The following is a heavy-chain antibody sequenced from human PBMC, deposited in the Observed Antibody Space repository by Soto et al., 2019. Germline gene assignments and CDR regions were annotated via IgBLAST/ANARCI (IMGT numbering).Heavy chain of an antibody. CDR2: IIPILGET. V-gene: IGHV1-69*08. CDR3: ARGLGGRMDD. Sequence: QVQLVQSGAEVKKPGSSGRVPCKASGTIFSSYPTTWVRQAPGQGLEWMGRIIPILGETNSAQKFQDRVTLTADKSTNTAYMELNSLRLEDTAVYYCARGLGGRMDDWGQGTTVTVSS. CDR1: GTIFSSYP. J-gene: IGHJ6*02. D-gene: IGHD3-16*01.